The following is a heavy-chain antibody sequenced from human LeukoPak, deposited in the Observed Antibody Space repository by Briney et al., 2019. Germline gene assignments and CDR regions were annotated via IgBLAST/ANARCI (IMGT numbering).Heavy chain of an antibody. CDR2: IYTSGST. CDR3: VADSSGYYYVGHFDY. J-gene: IGHJ4*02. D-gene: IGHD3-22*01. Sequence: SETLSLTCAVYGGSLSGYYWSRIRQPAGKGLEWIGRIYTSGSTNYNPSLKSRVTMSLDTSNYQFSLELTSATAADTAVYYCVADSSGYYYVGHFDYWGQGTLVTVSS. V-gene: IGHV4-59*10. CDR1: GGSLSGYY.